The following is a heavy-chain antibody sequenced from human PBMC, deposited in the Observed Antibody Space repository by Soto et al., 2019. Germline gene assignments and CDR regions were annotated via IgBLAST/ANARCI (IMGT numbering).Heavy chain of an antibody. CDR1: SESISSSSYY. CDR3: ARQRTTVVTQAYFDH. V-gene: IGHV4-39*01. CDR2: IYYSGRT. J-gene: IGHJ4*02. D-gene: IGHD2-21*02. Sequence: PSETLSLTCIVSSESISSSSYYRGWIRQPPGKGLEWIGSIYYSGRTYYNPSFKSRVTISIDTSKNQFSLKLSSVTATDTAVYYCARQRTTVVTQAYFDHWGQGALVTVSS.